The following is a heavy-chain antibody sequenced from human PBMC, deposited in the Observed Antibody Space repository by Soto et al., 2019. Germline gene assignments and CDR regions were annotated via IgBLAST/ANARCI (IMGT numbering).Heavy chain of an antibody. Sequence: EVQLLESGGGLVQPGGSLRLSCAASGFTFSSYAMSWVRQAPGKGLEWVSAISGSGGSTYYADSVKGRFTISRDNSKNTRYLQMDSLRAEDTAVYYCAHPNHRLYYDYGMDVCGQGTTVTVS. CDR3: AHPNHRLYYDYGMDV. V-gene: IGHV3-23*01. CDR2: ISGSGGST. CDR1: GFTFSSYA. J-gene: IGHJ6*02. D-gene: IGHD4-17*01.